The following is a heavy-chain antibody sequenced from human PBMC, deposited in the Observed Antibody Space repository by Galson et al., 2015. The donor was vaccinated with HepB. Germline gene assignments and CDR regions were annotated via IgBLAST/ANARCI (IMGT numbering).Heavy chain of an antibody. Sequence: QSGAEVKKPGESLRISCQGSGYTFTNYWISWVRQKPGKGLEWMLNINPSDSYTNYNPSFQGHVSISADKSISTAYLQWSSLQASDTAMYYCVATPQGYRMDVWGHGTTVTVSS. J-gene: IGHJ6*02. CDR1: GYTFTNYW. CDR2: INPSDSYT. V-gene: IGHV5-10-1*01. CDR3: VATPQGYRMDV.